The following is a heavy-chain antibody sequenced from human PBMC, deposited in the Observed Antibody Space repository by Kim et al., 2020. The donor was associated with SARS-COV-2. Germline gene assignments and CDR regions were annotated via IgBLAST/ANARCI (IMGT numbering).Heavy chain of an antibody. CDR2: IDPSDSYT. D-gene: IGHD6-6*01. V-gene: IGHV5-10-1*01. CDR3: ARQTQLSSIAARLLIDYYYGMDV. Sequence: GESLKISCKGSGYSFTSYWISWVRQMPGKGLEWMGRIDPSDSYTNYSPSFQGHVTISADKSISTAYLQWSSLKASDTAMYYCARQTQLSSIAARLLIDYYYGMDVWGQGTTVTVSS. J-gene: IGHJ6*02. CDR1: GYSFTSYW.